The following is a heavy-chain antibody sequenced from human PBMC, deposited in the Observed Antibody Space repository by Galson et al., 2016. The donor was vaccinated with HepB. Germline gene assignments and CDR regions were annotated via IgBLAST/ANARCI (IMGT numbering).Heavy chain of an antibody. V-gene: IGHV3-9*01. CDR1: GFIFDDCA. J-gene: IGHJ4*02. CDR3: VKDMAGRAYYPDY. Sequence: SLRLSCAASGFIFDDCAMHWVRQAPGKGLEWVSSISWNSGTIAYAGSVRGRFTISRDNAKNSLYLQMNSLGTEDTGVYYCVKDMAGRAYYPDYWGRGTLVAVSS. CDR2: ISWNSGTI. D-gene: IGHD1-26*01.